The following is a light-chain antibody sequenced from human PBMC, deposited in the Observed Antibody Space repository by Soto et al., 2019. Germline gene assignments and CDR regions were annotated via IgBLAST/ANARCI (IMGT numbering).Light chain of an antibody. Sequence: QSVLTQPASVSGSPGQSITMSCTGTNSDVGGYNYVSWYQQHPGKAPKLMIYEVSYRPSGVSNRFSGSKSGNTASLTISGLQAEDEADYYCSSYTSSSTYVFGTGTKVTVL. CDR3: SSYTSSSTYV. V-gene: IGLV2-14*01. CDR2: EVS. J-gene: IGLJ1*01. CDR1: NSDVGGYNY.